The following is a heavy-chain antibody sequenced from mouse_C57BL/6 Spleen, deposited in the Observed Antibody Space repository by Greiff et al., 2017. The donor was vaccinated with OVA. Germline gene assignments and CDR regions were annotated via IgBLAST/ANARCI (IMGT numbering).Heavy chain of an antibody. V-gene: IGHV2-2*01. Sequence: VQRVESGPGLVQPSQSLSITCTVSGFSLTSYGVHWVRQSPGKGLEWLGVIWSGGSTDYNAAFISRLSISKDNSKSQVFFKMNSLQADDTAIYYCARWGRNSNYEWYFDVWGTGTTVTVSS. J-gene: IGHJ1*03. CDR3: ARWGRNSNYEWYFDV. CDR1: GFSLTSYG. D-gene: IGHD2-5*01. CDR2: IWSGGST.